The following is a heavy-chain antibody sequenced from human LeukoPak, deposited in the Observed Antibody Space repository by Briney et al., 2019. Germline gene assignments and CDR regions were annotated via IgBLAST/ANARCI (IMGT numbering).Heavy chain of an antibody. V-gene: IGHV1-46*01. CDR3: ARGRVVGSDHYYGMDV. J-gene: IGHJ6*04. CDR1: GYSFTTYY. CDR2: INPSDGSTRYGGRT. Sequence: GASVKVSCKASGYSFTTYYMHWVRQAPGQGLEYMGIINPSDGSTRYGGRTRYAQNLQGRVTMTRDTSTSTVYMEVTSLRSEDTAVYYCARGRVVGSDHYYGMDVWGKGTTVTASS. D-gene: IGHD2-2*01.